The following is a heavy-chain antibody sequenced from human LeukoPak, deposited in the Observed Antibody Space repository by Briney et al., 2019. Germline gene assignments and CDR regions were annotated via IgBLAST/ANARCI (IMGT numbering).Heavy chain of an antibody. Sequence: GGSLRLSCAASGFTFSNHWMQWVRQVPGKGLVWVSRIGSDGGTTDYADSVKGRFTISRDNAKKTLYLQMNSLRADDTAVYYCARDRGYGALDYWGRGTLITVS. CDR2: IGSDGGTT. CDR1: GFTFSNHW. D-gene: IGHD5-12*01. J-gene: IGHJ4*02. V-gene: IGHV3-74*01. CDR3: ARDRGYGALDY.